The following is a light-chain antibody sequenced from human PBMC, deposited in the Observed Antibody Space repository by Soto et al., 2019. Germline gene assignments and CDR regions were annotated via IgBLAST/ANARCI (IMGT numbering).Light chain of an antibody. CDR2: DAS. J-gene: IGKJ5*01. CDR1: QSVSSD. V-gene: IGKV3-11*01. CDR3: QQRINWPPIT. Sequence: EIVLTQSPATLSLSPGERATLSCRDSQSVSSDLAWYQQKPGQAPRLLIYDASNRATGIPARFSGSGSGTDFPLTISSLEPEDFAVYYCQQRINWPPITFGQGTRLEIK.